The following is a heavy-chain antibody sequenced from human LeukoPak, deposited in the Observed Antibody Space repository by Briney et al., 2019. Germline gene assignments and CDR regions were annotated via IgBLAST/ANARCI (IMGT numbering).Heavy chain of an antibody. Sequence: GGSLRLSCAASGFTFSSYWMRWVRQAPGKGLVWVSHINSDGSSTTYADSVKGRFTISRDNAKNTLYLQMNSLRAEDTAVYYCARAGRGLRYFDWLTYDYWGQGTLVTVSS. D-gene: IGHD3-9*01. CDR3: ARAGRGLRYFDWLTYDY. J-gene: IGHJ4*02. CDR2: INSDGSST. CDR1: GFTFSSYW. V-gene: IGHV3-74*01.